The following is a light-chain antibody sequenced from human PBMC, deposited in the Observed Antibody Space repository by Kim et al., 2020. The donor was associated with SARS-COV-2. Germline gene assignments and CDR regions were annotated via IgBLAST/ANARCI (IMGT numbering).Light chain of an antibody. V-gene: IGKV1-5*03. J-gene: IGKJ5*01. CDR1: QSITYW. Sequence: DIQMTQSPSTLSAYVGDRVTITCRTSQSITYWLAWYQQKPGKAPNLLISKASTLESGVPSRFSARGSGTEFTLTISSLQPDDFATYYCQQYNTFEIDFGQGTRLEIK. CDR2: KAS. CDR3: QQYNTFEID.